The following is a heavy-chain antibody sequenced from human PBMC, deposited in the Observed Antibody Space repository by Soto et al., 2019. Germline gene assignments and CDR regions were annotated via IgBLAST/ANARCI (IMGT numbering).Heavy chain of an antibody. CDR3: ARVPRRITMVRGLGWFDP. J-gene: IGHJ5*02. CDR1: GYTFTGYY. Sequence: ASVKVSCKASGYTFTGYYMHWVRQAPGQGLEWMGWINPNSGGTNYAQKFQGRVTMTRDTSISTAYMELSRLRSDDTAVYYCARVPRRITMVRGLGWFDPWGQGXLVTVYS. D-gene: IGHD3-10*01. V-gene: IGHV1-2*02. CDR2: INPNSGGT.